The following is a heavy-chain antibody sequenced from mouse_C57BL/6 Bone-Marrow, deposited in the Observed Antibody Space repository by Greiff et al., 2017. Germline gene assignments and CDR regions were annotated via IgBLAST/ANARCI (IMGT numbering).Heavy chain of an antibody. V-gene: IGHV7-1*01. J-gene: IGHJ1*03. CDR2: SRNKANDYTT. CDR1: GFTFSDFY. CDR3: ARDAGGSSPPTAYFDV. D-gene: IGHD1-1*01. Sequence: EVQRVESGGGLVQSGRSLRLSCATSGFTFSDFYMEWVRQAPGKGLEWIAASRNKANDYTTEYSASVKGRFIVSRDTSQSILYLQMNALRAEDTAIYYCARDAGGSSPPTAYFDVWGTGTTVTVSS.